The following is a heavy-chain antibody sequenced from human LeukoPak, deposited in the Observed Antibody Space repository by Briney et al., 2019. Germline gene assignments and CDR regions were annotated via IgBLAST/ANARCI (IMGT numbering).Heavy chain of an antibody. CDR3: ARGTDCTNGVCSVNWFDP. D-gene: IGHD2-8*01. CDR1: GYTFTSYG. V-gene: IGHV1-18*01. CDR2: ISAYNGNT. Sequence: ASVKVSCKASGYTFTSYGISWVRQAPGQGLEWMGWISAYNGNTNYAQKLQGRVTMTTDTSTSTAYMELRSLRSDDTAVYYCARGTDCTNGVCSVNWFDPWGQGTLITVSS. J-gene: IGHJ5*02.